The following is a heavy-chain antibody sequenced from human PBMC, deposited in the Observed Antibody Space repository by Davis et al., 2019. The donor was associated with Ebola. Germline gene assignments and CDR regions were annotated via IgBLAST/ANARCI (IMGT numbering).Heavy chain of an antibody. J-gene: IGHJ3*02. Sequence: GESLKISCAASGFTFSSYWMHWVRQAPGKGLVWVSRINSDGSSTSYADSVKGRFTISRDNAKNTLYLQMNSLGAEDTAVYYCARMTTVTIAFDIWGQGTMVTVSS. D-gene: IGHD4-11*01. CDR2: INSDGSST. V-gene: IGHV3-74*01. CDR3: ARMTTVTIAFDI. CDR1: GFTFSSYW.